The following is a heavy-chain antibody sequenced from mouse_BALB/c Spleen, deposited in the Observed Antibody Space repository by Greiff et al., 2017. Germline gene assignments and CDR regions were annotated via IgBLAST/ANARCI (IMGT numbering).Heavy chain of an antibody. J-gene: IGHJ4*01. CDR1: GFNIKDTY. D-gene: IGHD2-4*01. V-gene: IGHV14-3*02. CDR3: AADDSYAMDY. CDR2: IDPANGNT. Sequence: EVQLQQSGAELVKPGASVKLSCTASGFNIKDTYMHWVKQRPEQGLEWIGRIDPANGNTKYDPKFQGKATITADTSSNTAYLQLSSLTSEDTAVYYCAADDSYAMDYWGQGTSVTVSS.